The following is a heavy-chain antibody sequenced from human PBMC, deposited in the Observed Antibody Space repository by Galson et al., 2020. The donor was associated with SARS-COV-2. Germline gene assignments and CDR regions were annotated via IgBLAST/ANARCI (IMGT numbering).Heavy chain of an antibody. CDR3: ARDQSLEVRVLDYYYGMDV. CDR1: GFTFTTYT. J-gene: IGHJ6*02. Sequence: TGGSLRLSCAASGFTFTTYTMNCVRQAPGKGLEWVSSISSSSASIYYADSLKGRFTISRDNAKNSLYLQMNSLRAEDTAVYYCARDQSLEVRVLDYYYGMDVWGQGTTVTVSS. V-gene: IGHV3-21*01. CDR2: ISSSSASI. D-gene: IGHD1-7*01.